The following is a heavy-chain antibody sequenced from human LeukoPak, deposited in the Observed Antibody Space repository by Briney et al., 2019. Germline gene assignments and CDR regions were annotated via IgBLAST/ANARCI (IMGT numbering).Heavy chain of an antibody. D-gene: IGHD6-19*01. J-gene: IGHJ4*02. CDR3: ATKQWLAPPPDS. Sequence: GGSLRLSCAASGFTFSKYCMLWVRQAPGKGLESVSRINNDGTVTSYADSVKGRFTVSRDNADNTMFLQMHSVRDEHTAVYFCATKQWLAPPPDSWGEGTPVTVSS. CDR2: INNDGTVT. CDR1: GFTFSKYC. V-gene: IGHV3-74*01.